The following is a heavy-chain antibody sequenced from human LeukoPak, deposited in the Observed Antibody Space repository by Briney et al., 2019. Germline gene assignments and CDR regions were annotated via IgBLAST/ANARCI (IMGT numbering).Heavy chain of an antibody. J-gene: IGHJ4*02. Sequence: GGSLRLSCAASGFTFSDYYMSWIRQAPGKGLEWVSYISSSGSTIYYADSVKGRFTISRDNSKNTLYLQMNSLRAEDTAVYYCARVGYDILTPGARWGQGTLVTVSS. CDR3: ARVGYDILTPGAR. CDR1: GFTFSDYY. CDR2: ISSSGSTI. V-gene: IGHV3-11*01. D-gene: IGHD3-9*01.